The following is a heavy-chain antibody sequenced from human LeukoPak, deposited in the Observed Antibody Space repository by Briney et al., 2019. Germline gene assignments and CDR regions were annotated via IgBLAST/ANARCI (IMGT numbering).Heavy chain of an antibody. J-gene: IGHJ4*02. V-gene: IGHV4-34*01. Sequence: PSETLSLTCTVYGGSSSDYYWYWIRQPPGKGLEWIGEISHSGSTNYNPSLKSRVTISVDRSKNQFSLSLSSVTAADTALYYCARSKVVSATVSASWGQGTLVTVSS. CDR1: GGSSSDYY. CDR3: ARSKVVSATVSAS. D-gene: IGHD1-26*01. CDR2: ISHSGST.